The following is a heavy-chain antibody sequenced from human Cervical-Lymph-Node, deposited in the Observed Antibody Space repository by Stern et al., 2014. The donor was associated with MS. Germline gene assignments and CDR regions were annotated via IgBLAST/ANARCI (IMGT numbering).Heavy chain of an antibody. J-gene: IGHJ4*02. CDR1: GGSISSYY. D-gene: IGHD1-1*01. Sequence: QVQLQESGPGLVKPSETLSLTCTVSGGSISSYYWSWIRQPPGKGLEWIGYIYYSGSTNYNPSLKSRVTISVDTSKNQFSLKLSSVTAADTAVYYCARDRVPQLWGQGTLVTVSS. V-gene: IGHV4-59*01. CDR2: IYYSGST. CDR3: ARDRVPQL.